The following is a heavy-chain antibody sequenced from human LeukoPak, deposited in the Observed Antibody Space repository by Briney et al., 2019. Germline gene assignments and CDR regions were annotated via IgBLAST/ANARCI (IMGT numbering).Heavy chain of an antibody. CDR2: IYYSGST. D-gene: IGHD4-11*01. CDR3: ARTFDYSNYVRDASDI. Sequence: SETLSLTCTVSGGPISSYYWSWIRQPPGKGLEWIGYIYYSGSTNYNPSLKSRVTISVDTSKNQFSLKLSSVTAADTAVYYCARTFDYSNYVRDASDIWGQGTMVTVSS. CDR1: GGPISSYY. V-gene: IGHV4-59*08. J-gene: IGHJ3*02.